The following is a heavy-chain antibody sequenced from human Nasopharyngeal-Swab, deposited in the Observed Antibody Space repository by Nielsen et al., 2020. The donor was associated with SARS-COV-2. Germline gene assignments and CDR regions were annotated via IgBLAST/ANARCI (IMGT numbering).Heavy chain of an antibody. J-gene: IGHJ6*02. CDR1: GGSISSSSYY. CDR2: IYYSGNT. V-gene: IGHV4-39*07. Sequence: SETLSLTCTVSGGSISSSSYYWGWIRQPPGKGLEWIASIYYSGNTYYNPSFRSRVTMSVDRSKNEFSLKLSSVTAADTAVYYCAREGLRVYAVDYYYGMDVWGQGTTVTVSS. D-gene: IGHD2-8*01. CDR3: AREGLRVYAVDYYYGMDV.